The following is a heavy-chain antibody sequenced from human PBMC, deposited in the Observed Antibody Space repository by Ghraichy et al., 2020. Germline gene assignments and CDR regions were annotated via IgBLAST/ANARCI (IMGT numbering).Heavy chain of an antibody. V-gene: IGHV3-23*01. CDR3: AQRAHPGYCGSTSCYTSDY. CDR1: GFTFSSHA. J-gene: IGHJ4*02. CDR2: ISGSGGST. D-gene: IGHD2-2*02. Sequence: GGSLRLSCAASGFTFSSHAMSWVRQAPGKGLEWVSAISGSGGSTYYADSVRGRFTISRDSSKNTLYLQMNSLRAADTAVYYCAQRAHPGYCGSTSCYTSDYWGQGTLVTVSS.